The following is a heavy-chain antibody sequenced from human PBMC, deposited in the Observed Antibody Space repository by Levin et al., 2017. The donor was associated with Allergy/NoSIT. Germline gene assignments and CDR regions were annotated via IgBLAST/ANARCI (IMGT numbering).Heavy chain of an antibody. CDR3: ARESVVRGVIITFAFDY. CDR2: IKQDGSEK. D-gene: IGHD3-10*01. CDR1: GFTFSSYW. Sequence: PGGSLRLSCAASGFTFSSYWMSWVRQAPGKGLEWVANIKQDGSEKYYVDSVKGRFTISRDNAKNSLYLQMNSLRAEDTAVYYCARESVVRGVIITFAFDYWGQGTLVTVSS. V-gene: IGHV3-7*04. J-gene: IGHJ4*02.